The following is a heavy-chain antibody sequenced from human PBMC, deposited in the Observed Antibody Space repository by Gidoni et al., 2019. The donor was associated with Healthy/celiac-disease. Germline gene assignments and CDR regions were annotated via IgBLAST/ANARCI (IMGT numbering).Heavy chain of an antibody. CDR1: GYTFTSYG. CDR3: ARDPGQLDY. D-gene: IGHD2-2*01. J-gene: IGHJ4*02. CDR2: ISAHNGNT. V-gene: IGHV1-18*04. Sequence: QVQLVQSGAEVKKPGASVKVSCKAFGYTFTSYGISWVRQAPGQGLEWMGWISAHNGNTNYAQKFQGRVTMTRDTSTSTVYMELRSLRSDDTAVYYCARDPGQLDYWGQGTLVTVSS.